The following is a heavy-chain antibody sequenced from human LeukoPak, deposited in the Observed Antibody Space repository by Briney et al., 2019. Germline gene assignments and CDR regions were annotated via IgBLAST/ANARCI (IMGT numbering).Heavy chain of an antibody. CDR1: GFTFSSYA. J-gene: IGHJ4*02. Sequence: PGGSLRLSCAASGFTFSSYAMSWVRQAPGKGLEWVSGISGSGSSTYYADSVKGRFTISRDNSKNMLDLQMNSLRAEDTAVYYCANTAFHSSTFDHWGQGTRSPSPQ. D-gene: IGHD6-19*01. V-gene: IGHV3-23*01. CDR3: ANTAFHSSTFDH. CDR2: ISGSGSST.